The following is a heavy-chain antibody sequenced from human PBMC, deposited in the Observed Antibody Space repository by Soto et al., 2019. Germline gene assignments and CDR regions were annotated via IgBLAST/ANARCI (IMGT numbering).Heavy chain of an antibody. CDR3: ARIGYSSSSFDY. CDR1: GFTFTNYW. D-gene: IGHD6-6*01. CDR2: IKQDGSTK. Sequence: EVQLVESGGGLVQPGGSLRLSCAASGFTFTNYWMTWARQAPGKWLEWVANIKQDGSTKYYVDSVKGRFTISRDNAMNSLYLQLNSLSAEDTAVYFCARIGYSSSSFDYWGQGTLVTVSS. J-gene: IGHJ4*02. V-gene: IGHV3-7*01.